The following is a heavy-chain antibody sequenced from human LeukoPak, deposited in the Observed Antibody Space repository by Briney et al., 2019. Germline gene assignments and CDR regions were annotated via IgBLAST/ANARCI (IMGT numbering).Heavy chain of an antibody. CDR2: ISGSGSSI. CDR1: GFTFTSYE. CDR3: AREHVNWFDP. V-gene: IGHV3-48*03. J-gene: IGHJ5*02. Sequence: PGGSLRLSCAASGFTFTSYEMNWVRQTPGKGLEWVSCISGSGSSIHYVDSVKGRFTISRDNAKNSLYLQMNSLRAEDTAVYYCAREHVNWFDPWGRGTLVTVSS.